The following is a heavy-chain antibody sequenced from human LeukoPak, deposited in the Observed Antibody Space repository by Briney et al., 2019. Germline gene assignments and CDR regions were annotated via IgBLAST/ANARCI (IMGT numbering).Heavy chain of an antibody. CDR1: GGSVSSGSYY. V-gene: IGHV4-61*01. CDR2: IYYSGST. Sequence: ASETLSLTCTVSGGSVSSGSYYRSWIRQPPGKGLEWIGYIYYSGSTNYNPSLKSRVTISVDTSKNQFSLKLSSVTAADTAVYYCSGYYYYYGMDVWGQGTTVTVSS. J-gene: IGHJ6*02. CDR3: SGYYYYYGMDV.